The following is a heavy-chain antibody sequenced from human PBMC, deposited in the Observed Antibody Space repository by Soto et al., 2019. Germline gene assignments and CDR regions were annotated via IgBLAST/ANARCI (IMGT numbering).Heavy chain of an antibody. CDR2: INPASGST. V-gene: IGHV1-46*01. D-gene: IGHD6-13*01. Sequence: QVQLVQSGAEVKKPGASVKLSCRTYGYTFTHYYIHWVRQATGQGLEWLAIINPASGSTNYAQDFQGRATLNMDTSTTTVYMELSGLRAEDTAIFYCARDLAAGDYWGQGTLVTVSS. CDR1: GYTFTHYY. J-gene: IGHJ4*02. CDR3: ARDLAAGDY.